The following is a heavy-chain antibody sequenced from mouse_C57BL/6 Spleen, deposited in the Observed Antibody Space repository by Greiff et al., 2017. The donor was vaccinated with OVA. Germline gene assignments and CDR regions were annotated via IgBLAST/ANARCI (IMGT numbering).Heavy chain of an antibody. J-gene: IGHJ3*01. D-gene: IGHD2-3*01. Sequence: DVQLQESGPGLVKPSQSLSLTCSVTGYSITSGYYWNWIRQFPGNKLEWMGYISYDGSNNYNPSLKNRISITRDTSKNQFFLKLNSVTTEDTSTYYCARGPYDGYYFAYWGQGTLVTVSA. V-gene: IGHV3-6*01. CDR3: ARGPYDGYYFAY. CDR1: GYSITSGYY. CDR2: ISYDGSN.